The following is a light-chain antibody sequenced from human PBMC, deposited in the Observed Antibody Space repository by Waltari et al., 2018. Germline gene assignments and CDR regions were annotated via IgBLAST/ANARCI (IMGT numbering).Light chain of an antibody. CDR2: WAS. V-gene: IGKV4-1*01. J-gene: IGKJ1*01. CDR1: QSVLYSSNNKNY. Sequence: DLVMTQSPDSLAVSLGERATINCKSSQSVLYSSNNKNYLAWYQQKPGQPPKLLIYWASTRESGVPDRFSGSGSGTDFTLTISSLQAEDVEVYYCQQYYSTPKTFGQGTKVEIK. CDR3: QQYYSTPKT.